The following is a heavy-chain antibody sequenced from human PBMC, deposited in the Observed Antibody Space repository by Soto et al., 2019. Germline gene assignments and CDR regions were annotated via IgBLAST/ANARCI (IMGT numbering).Heavy chain of an antibody. CDR3: ASNYPGIAVAGTGYYYGMDV. CDR1: GGTFSSYA. D-gene: IGHD6-19*01. J-gene: IGHJ6*02. V-gene: IGHV1-69*13. CDR2: IIPIFGTA. Sequence: SVKVSFKASGGTFSSYAISWVRQAPGQGLEWMGGIIPIFGTANYAQKFQGRVTITADESTSTAYMELSSLRSEDTAVYYCASNYPGIAVAGTGYYYGMDVWGQGTTVTVSS.